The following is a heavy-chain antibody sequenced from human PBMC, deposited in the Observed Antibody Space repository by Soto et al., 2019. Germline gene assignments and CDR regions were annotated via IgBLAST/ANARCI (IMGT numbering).Heavy chain of an antibody. J-gene: IGHJ5*02. Sequence: GGSLKISCKGSGYSFTSHWIGWVRQMPGKGLEWMGIIHPSDFDTRYSPSFQGQVTISADKSISTAYLQWNSLRASDTAMYYCAIHSTGYEDSWGQGTLVTVSS. CDR3: AIHSTGYEDS. V-gene: IGHV5-51*01. D-gene: IGHD5-12*01. CDR2: IHPSDFDT. CDR1: GYSFTSHW.